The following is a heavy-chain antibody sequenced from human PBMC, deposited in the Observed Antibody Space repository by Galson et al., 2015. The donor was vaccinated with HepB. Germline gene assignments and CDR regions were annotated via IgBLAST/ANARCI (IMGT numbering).Heavy chain of an antibody. CDR3: AKDQRGIAGYNWFDP. V-gene: IGHV3-23*01. Sequence: SLRLSGAASGFTFSSYALSWVRQAPGKGLEWVSAISGSGGSTYYADSVKGRFTISRDNSKNTLYLQMNSLRAEDTAVYYCAKDQRGIAGYNWFDPWGQGTLVTVSS. CDR1: GFTFSSYA. D-gene: IGHD6-13*01. J-gene: IGHJ5*02. CDR2: ISGSGGST.